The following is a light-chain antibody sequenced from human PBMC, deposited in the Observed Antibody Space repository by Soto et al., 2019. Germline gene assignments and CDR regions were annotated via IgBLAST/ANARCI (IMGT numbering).Light chain of an antibody. J-gene: IGLJ1*01. CDR2: DVS. V-gene: IGLV2-11*01. CDR1: SSDVGGYNY. CDR3: CSHAGSSTLVAWV. Sequence: QSVLTQPRSVSGSPGQSVTISCTGTSSDVGGYNYVSWYQQHPGKAPKLMIYDVSKRPSGVPDRFSGSKSGNTASLTISGLQDEDEADYCSCSHAGSSTLVAWVFGTGTKVTV.